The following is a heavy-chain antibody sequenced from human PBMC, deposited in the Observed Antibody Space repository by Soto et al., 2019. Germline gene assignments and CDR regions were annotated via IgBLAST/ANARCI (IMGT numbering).Heavy chain of an antibody. CDR1: GGSISSYY. D-gene: IGHD1-7*01. V-gene: IGHV4-4*07. CDR3: ARYNNLELTKYYYHGMDV. J-gene: IGHJ6*02. Sequence: PSETLSLTCTVSGGSISSYYWSWIRQPAGKGLEWIGRIYTTGSTNYNPSLKSRVTMSVDTSKNQFSLKLSSVTAADTSVYYCARYNNLELTKYYYHGMDVWGQGTTVTVSS. CDR2: IYTTGST.